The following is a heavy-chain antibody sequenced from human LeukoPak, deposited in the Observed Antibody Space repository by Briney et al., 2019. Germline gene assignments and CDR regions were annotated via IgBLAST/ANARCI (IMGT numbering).Heavy chain of an antibody. Sequence: SETLSFTCAVYGGSFSGYYWSWIRQPPGKGLEWIGEINHSGSTNYNPSLKSRVTISVDTSKNQFSLRLTSVTAADTAVYYCARDPIRERDDYWGQGTLVTVSS. CDR2: INHSGST. D-gene: IGHD3-16*01. CDR1: GGSFSGYY. J-gene: IGHJ4*02. V-gene: IGHV4-34*01. CDR3: ARDPIRERDDY.